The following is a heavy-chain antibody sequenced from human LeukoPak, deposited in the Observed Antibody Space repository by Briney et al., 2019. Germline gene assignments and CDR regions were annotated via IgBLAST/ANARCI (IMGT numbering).Heavy chain of an antibody. CDR2: ISSSSSYI. CDR1: GFTFSSYS. Sequence: PGGSLRLSCAASGFTFSSYSMNWVRQAPGKGLEWVSSISSSSSYIYYADSVKGRFTISRDNAKNSLYLQMNSLRAEDTAVYYCARVEGSSWLYYFDYWGQGTLVTVSS. CDR3: ARVEGSSWLYYFDY. J-gene: IGHJ4*02. V-gene: IGHV3-21*01. D-gene: IGHD6-13*01.